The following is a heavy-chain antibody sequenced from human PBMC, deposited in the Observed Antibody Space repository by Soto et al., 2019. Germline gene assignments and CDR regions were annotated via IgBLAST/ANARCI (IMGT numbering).Heavy chain of an antibody. CDR2: VSGNGGNT. CDR1: GVSFSSYT. CDR3: AKDRMGASGWFDP. V-gene: IGHV3-23*01. Sequence: HPGGSLRLSCVASGVSFSSYTMNWVRQAPGKGLEWVSGVSGNGGNTYYADSVKGRFSISRDNSKNTLYLQLNSLRAEDTAIYYCAKDRMGASGWFDPWGQGTPVTVSS. D-gene: IGHD1-26*01. J-gene: IGHJ5*02.